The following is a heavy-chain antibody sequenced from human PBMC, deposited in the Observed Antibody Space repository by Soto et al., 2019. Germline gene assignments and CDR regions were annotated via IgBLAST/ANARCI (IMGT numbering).Heavy chain of an antibody. CDR2: IYPGDSDT. V-gene: IGHV5-51*01. D-gene: IGHD4-4*01. CDR1: GYSFTSYW. CDR3: ARGDYSNYGYYYYGMDV. J-gene: IGHJ6*02. Sequence: PGESLKICCKGSGYSFTSYWIGWVRQMPGKGLEWMGIIYPGDSDTRYSPSFQGQVTISADKSISTAYLQWSSLKASDTAMYYCARGDYSNYGYYYYGMDVWGQGTTVTVSS.